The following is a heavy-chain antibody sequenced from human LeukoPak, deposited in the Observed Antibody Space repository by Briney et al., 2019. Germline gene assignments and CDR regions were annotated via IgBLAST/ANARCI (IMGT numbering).Heavy chain of an antibody. V-gene: IGHV1-18*01. J-gene: IGHJ5*02. D-gene: IGHD3-9*01. CDR3: ARDGYFDWLLPLGWFDP. Sequence: GASVKVSCKASGYTFTSYGISWVRQAPGQGLEWMGWISAYNGNTNYAQKLQGRVTMTTDTSTSTAYMELRSLRSDDTAVYYCARDGYFDWLLPLGWFDPWGQGTLVTVSS. CDR2: ISAYNGNT. CDR1: GYTFTSYG.